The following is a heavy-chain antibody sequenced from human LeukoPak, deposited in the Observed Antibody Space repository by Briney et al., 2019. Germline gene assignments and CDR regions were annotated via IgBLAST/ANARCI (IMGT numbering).Heavy chain of an antibody. CDR2: INSDGSST. Sequence: PGGSLRLSCSASGFMFSSYWMHWVRQAPGKGLVWVSYINSDGSSTIYADSVKGRFTISRDNAKNTLYLQMNSLRAEDTAVYYCARDSSLPGIWGQGTMVTVSS. CDR3: ARDSSLPGI. D-gene: IGHD3-16*02. CDR1: GFMFSSYW. V-gene: IGHV3-74*01. J-gene: IGHJ3*02.